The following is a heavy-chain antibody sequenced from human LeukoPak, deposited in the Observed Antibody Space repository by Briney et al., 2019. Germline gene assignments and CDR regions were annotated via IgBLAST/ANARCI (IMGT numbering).Heavy chain of an antibody. Sequence: PGGSLRLSCAASGFTFSSHNMNWVRQAPGKGLEWISLINFKSEGIRYADSEEGRFIISRDNARKSLYLHMNSLRAEDTAVYYCARDKDYASDMWGQGTMVTVAS. CDR3: ARDKDYASDM. J-gene: IGHJ3*02. CDR2: INFKSEGI. D-gene: IGHD4-11*01. V-gene: IGHV3-48*01. CDR1: GFTFSSHN.